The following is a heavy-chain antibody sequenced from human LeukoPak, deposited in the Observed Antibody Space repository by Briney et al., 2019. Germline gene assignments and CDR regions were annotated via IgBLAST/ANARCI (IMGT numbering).Heavy chain of an antibody. J-gene: IGHJ4*02. D-gene: IGHD1-26*01. CDR3: AKQGAEVGASVAPGDY. CDR2: ISGSGSA. CDR1: GFTFSTYN. V-gene: IGHV3-23*01. Sequence: TGGSLRLSCAASGFTFSTYNMNWVRQAPGKGLEWVSGISGSGSAYYADSVKGRFSISRDKSKNTVYLQMDSLRAEDTAVYYCAKQGAEVGASVAPGDYWGQGTLLTVSS.